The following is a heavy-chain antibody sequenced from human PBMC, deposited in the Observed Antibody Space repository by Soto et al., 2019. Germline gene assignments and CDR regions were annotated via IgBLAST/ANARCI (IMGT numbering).Heavy chain of an antibody. D-gene: IGHD5-12*01. CDR3: ARDKEMATTDNWFDP. Sequence: ESGGGLVKPGGSLRLSCAASGFTFSSYSMNWVRQAPGKGLEWVSSISSSSSTIYYADSVKGRFTISRDNAKNSLYLQMNSLRDEDTAVYYCARDKEMATTDNWFDPWGQGTLVTVSS. CDR2: ISSSSSTI. CDR1: GFTFSSYS. J-gene: IGHJ5*02. V-gene: IGHV3-21*01.